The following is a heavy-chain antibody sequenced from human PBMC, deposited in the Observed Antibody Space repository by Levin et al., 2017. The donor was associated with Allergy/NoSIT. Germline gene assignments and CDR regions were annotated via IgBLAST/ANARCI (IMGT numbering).Heavy chain of an antibody. J-gene: IGHJ5*02. CDR3: ARIINGVKGWFDP. D-gene: IGHD3-10*01. CDR2: IIPIFGTA. Sequence: SVKVSCKASGGTFSSYAISWVRQAPGQGLEWMGGIIPIFGTANYAQKFQGRVTITADESTSTAYMELSSLRSEDTAVYYCARIINGVKGWFDPWGQGTLVTVSS. CDR1: GGTFSSYA. V-gene: IGHV1-69*13.